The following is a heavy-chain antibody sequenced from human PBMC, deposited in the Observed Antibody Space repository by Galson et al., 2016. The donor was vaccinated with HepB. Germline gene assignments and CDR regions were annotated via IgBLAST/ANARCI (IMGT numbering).Heavy chain of an antibody. CDR1: GFTFSSYA. Sequence: SLRLSCAASGFTFSSYAMSWVRQAPGKGLEWVSGISGSGISTYYADSVKGRFTISRDNSKNTLYLQTNSLRAKDTAIYYCAKGLILNYYDSSGYYFQRWGQGTLVTVSS. CDR2: ISGSGIST. D-gene: IGHD3-22*01. J-gene: IGHJ1*01. CDR3: AKGLILNYYDSSGYYFQR. V-gene: IGHV3-23*01.